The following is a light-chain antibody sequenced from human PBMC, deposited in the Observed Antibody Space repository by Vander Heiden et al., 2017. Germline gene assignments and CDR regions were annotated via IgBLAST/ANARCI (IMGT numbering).Light chain of an antibody. J-gene: IGKJ2*01. CDR3: QQYGRPPRT. Sequence: EIVLTQSPGPLSLSPGETATLSGRASQGSSGGHLAWYQQKPGQPPRLLIYTASRRATGIPDRVSGSGSGTDFTLSISRLDPEDVGVYYCQQYGRPPRTFGQGTKLEI. CDR1: QGSSGGH. V-gene: IGKV3-20*01. CDR2: TAS.